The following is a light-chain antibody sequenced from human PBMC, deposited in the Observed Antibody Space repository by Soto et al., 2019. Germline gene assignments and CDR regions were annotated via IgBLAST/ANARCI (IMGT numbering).Light chain of an antibody. CDR2: GAS. Sequence: EIVLTQSPGTLSLSPGDRATLSCRASQSVSSSYLAWYQQKPGQAPRLLIYGASSRATGIPDRFSGSGSGTEFTLTISSLEPDDFAVYYCQQYGSSPKYTFGQGTKLEIK. J-gene: IGKJ2*01. CDR3: QQYGSSPKYT. V-gene: IGKV3-20*01. CDR1: QSVSSSY.